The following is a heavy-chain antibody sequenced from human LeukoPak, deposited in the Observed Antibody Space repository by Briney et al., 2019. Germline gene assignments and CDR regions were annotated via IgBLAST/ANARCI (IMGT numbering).Heavy chain of an antibody. V-gene: IGHV4-39*07. D-gene: IGHD2-2*01. CDR1: GDSVSRSDSY. Sequence: SETLSLTCSVSGDSVSRSDSYWDWTRQPPGKGLEWIGTIYYSGRTYYSPSLKSRVTISVDTSKNQFSLKLSSVTAADTAVYYCASVNRYCSSTSCLYRGKYYYYYMDVWGKGTTVTVSS. J-gene: IGHJ6*03. CDR2: IYYSGRT. CDR3: ASVNRYCSSTSCLYRGKYYYYYMDV.